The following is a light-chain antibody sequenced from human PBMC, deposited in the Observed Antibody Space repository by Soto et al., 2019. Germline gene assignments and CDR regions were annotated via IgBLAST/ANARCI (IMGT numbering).Light chain of an antibody. Sequence: EIVLTQSPATLSSFPGDRVTLSCRASQYINTRLAWYQHRPGQAPRLLIYQTSLRAAGIPARFSGSGSGTDFTLTISRLEPEDFAVYYCQQYGSSPPWTFGQGTKV. V-gene: IGKV3-20*01. CDR1: QYINTR. CDR3: QQYGSSPPWT. CDR2: QTS. J-gene: IGKJ1*01.